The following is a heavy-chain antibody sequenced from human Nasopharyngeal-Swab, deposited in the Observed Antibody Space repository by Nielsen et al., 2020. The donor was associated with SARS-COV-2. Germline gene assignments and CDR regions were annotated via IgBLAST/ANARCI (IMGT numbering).Heavy chain of an antibody. Sequence: GGSLRLSGKGSGYIFSNYWFGWVRQMPGKGLEWVGIIYPGDSDTRYSPSFQGQVTISADKSISTTYLQWSSLKASDTAMYYCARLLLSKYFDYWGQGTLVTVSS. V-gene: IGHV5-51*01. J-gene: IGHJ4*02. CDR1: GYIFSNYW. CDR2: IYPGDSDT. CDR3: ARLLLSKYFDY.